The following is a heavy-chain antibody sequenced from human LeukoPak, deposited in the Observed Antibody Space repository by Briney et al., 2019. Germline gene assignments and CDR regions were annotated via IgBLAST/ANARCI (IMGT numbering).Heavy chain of an antibody. D-gene: IGHD6-13*01. Sequence: ASVKVSCKASGYTFTTYAMNWVRQAPGQGLEWMGWIDTNTGNPTYAQGFTGRFVFSLDTSVSTAYLQISSLKAEDTAVYYCASSIAAATKYYYMDVWGKGTTVTVSS. V-gene: IGHV7-4-1*02. CDR3: ASSIAAATKYYYMDV. J-gene: IGHJ6*03. CDR1: GYTFTTYA. CDR2: IDTNTGNP.